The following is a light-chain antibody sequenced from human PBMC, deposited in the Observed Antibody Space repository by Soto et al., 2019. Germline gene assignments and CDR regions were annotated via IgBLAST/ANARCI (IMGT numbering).Light chain of an antibody. J-gene: IGKJ1*01. CDR3: QQYKNGWA. CDR2: GAS. V-gene: IGKV3-15*01. Sequence: EIVMTQSPATLSVSPGERATLSCRASQSVGSNLAWYQQKPGQAPRLLIYGASTRATGIPARCSGGGSGTEFTLTISSLQSEDFAVYYCQQYKNGWAFGQGTKVEI. CDR1: QSVGSN.